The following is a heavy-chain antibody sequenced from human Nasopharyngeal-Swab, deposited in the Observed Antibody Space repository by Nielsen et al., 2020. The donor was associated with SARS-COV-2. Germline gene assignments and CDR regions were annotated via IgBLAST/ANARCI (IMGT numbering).Heavy chain of an antibody. J-gene: IGHJ4*02. D-gene: IGHD3-10*01. CDR3: ARSTYYFGAGSSYNYYFDN. V-gene: IGHV4-59*08. CDR2: IYYSGET. CDR1: GASITASY. Sequence: SETLSLTCTVSGASITASYWSWIRQPPGKGLEWIGYIYYSGETNYNPSLKSRLTMSLDMSKNQLTLNLRSVTAADTAVYFCARSTYYFGAGSSYNYYFDNWGQGTLVTVSS.